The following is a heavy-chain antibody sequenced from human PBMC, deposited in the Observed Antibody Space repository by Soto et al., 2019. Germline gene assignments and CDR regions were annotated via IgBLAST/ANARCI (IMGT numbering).Heavy chain of an antibody. Sequence: SETLTLTCAVYGGSFSGYYWSWIRQPPGKGLEWIGEINHSGSTSYNPSLKSRVTMSIDTSKNEFSLKLTSVAAADTAVYYCARRVVHYDSSGDANDIWGQGTMVTVSS. V-gene: IGHV4-34*01. CDR2: INHSGST. D-gene: IGHD3-22*01. CDR3: ARRVVHYDSSGDANDI. J-gene: IGHJ3*02. CDR1: GGSFSGYY.